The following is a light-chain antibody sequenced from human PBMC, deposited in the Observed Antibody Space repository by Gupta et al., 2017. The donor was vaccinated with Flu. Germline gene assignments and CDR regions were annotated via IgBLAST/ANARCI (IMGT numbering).Light chain of an antibody. CDR2: DVT. Sequence: QSAPTQPRSVSGSPGRSGTISCTGTSNDVGGYNRVSWYEQRPGKAPKLILYDVTERPSGVPDRFSGSKSGNTASLTISGLQADDEADYYCSSHAGRVTWVFGTGTTVTVL. CDR3: SSHAGRVTWV. CDR1: SNDVGGYNR. V-gene: IGLV2-11*01. J-gene: IGLJ1*01.